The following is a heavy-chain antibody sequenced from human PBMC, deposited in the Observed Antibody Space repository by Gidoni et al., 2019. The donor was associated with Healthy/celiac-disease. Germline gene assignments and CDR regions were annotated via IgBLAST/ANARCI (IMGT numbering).Heavy chain of an antibody. CDR2: ISWNSGSI. J-gene: IGHJ4*02. V-gene: IGHV3-9*01. Sequence: EVQLVESGGGLVQPGRSLRLSCAASGFTFDDYAMHWVRQAPGKGLEWVSGISWNSGSIGYADSVKGRFTISRDNAKNSLYLQMNSLRAEDTALYYCAKDKRSGWMVRGALDYWGQGTLVTVSS. CDR1: GFTFDDYA. CDR3: AKDKRSGWMVRGALDY. D-gene: IGHD3-10*01.